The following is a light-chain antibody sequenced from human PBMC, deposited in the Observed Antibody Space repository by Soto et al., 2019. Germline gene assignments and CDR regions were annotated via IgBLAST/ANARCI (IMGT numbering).Light chain of an antibody. CDR2: DAF. CDR1: QSISSN. Sequence: EILMTQSPATLSVSPGERATLSCRASQSISSNLAWYHHKPGQAPRLLIYDAFTRATGIPARFSGSGSGTEFTLTIGSLQSEDFAVYYCQQYNSWPETFGQGTKVEIK. V-gene: IGKV3-15*01. CDR3: QQYNSWPET. J-gene: IGKJ1*01.